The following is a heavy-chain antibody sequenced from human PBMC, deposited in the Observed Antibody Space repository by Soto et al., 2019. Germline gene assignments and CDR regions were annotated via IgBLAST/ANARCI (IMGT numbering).Heavy chain of an antibody. V-gene: IGHV3-48*02. J-gene: IGHJ4*02. D-gene: IGHD4-17*01. CDR3: ARDSQGSTVARRYYFDY. CDR1: GFTFSTYS. CDR2: ISGSGRTI. Sequence: EVRLVESGGGLVQPGGSLRLSCAASGFTFSTYSMNWFRRAPGKGLEWVSYISGSGRTIYSADSVKGRFTISRDNAKNSLYLQMSSLRDEDTAIYYCARDSQGSTVARRYYFDYWGQGTLVTVSS.